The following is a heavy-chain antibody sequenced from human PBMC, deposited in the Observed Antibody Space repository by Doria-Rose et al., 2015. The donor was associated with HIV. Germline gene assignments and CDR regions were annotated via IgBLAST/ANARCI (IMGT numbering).Heavy chain of an antibody. V-gene: IGHV4-4*02. D-gene: IGHD2-15*01. CDR3: AREEDCVVGSCYSDD. J-gene: IGHJ4*02. CDR2: IHHSVTI. Sequence: QVQLQESGPGLVKPSGTLSLTCAVSGVSVSSGNWWTWVRQPPGKGLEWIGEIHHSVTINYNPSLKSRVTISEDKSKNQFALTLTSVTSADTAVYYCAREEDCVVGSCYSDDWGRGTLVTVSS. CDR1: GVSVSSGNW.